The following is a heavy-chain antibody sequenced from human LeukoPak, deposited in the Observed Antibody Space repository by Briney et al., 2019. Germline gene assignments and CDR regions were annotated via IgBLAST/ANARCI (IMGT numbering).Heavy chain of an antibody. V-gene: IGHV3-30-3*01. CDR2: ISYDGSNK. D-gene: IGHD2-2*01. Sequence: GRSLRLSCAASGFTFSSYAMHWVRQAPGKGLEWVAVISYDGSNKYYADSVKGRFTISRDNSKNTLYLQMNSLRAEDTAVYYCARAAGVDQLYLDYWGQGTLVTVSS. J-gene: IGHJ4*02. CDR3: ARAAGVDQLYLDY. CDR1: GFTFSSYA.